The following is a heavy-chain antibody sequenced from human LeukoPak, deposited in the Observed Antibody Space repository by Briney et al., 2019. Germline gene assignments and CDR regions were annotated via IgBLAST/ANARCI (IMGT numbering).Heavy chain of an antibody. J-gene: IGHJ4*02. CDR1: GGTFSSYA. Sequence: ASVKVSCKASGGTFSSYAISWVRQAPGQGLEWMGGIIPIFGTANYAQKFQGRVTITADESTSTAYMELSSLRSEDTAVYYCARGGFAYGGSYSQLDYWGQGTLVTVSS. D-gene: IGHD1-26*01. V-gene: IGHV1-69*13. CDR2: IIPIFGTA. CDR3: ARGGFAYGGSYSQLDY.